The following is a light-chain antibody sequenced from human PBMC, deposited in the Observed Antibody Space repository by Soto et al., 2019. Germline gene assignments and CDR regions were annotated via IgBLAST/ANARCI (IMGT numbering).Light chain of an antibody. V-gene: IGLV2-14*01. CDR2: DVS. J-gene: IGLJ2*01. CDR1: SSDVGGYNY. CDR3: SSYTSSSTVV. Sequence: QSALTQPASVSGSPGQSITISCTGTSSDVGGYNYVSWYQQHPGKAPKLMIYDVSNRPSGVSNRFSVSKSGNTASLTISGXXXXXXXXYXCSSYTSSSTVVFGGGTKL.